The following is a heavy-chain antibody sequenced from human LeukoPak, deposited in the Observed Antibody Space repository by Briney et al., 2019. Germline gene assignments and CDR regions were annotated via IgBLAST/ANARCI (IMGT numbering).Heavy chain of an antibody. J-gene: IGHJ6*02. CDR3: AKSGGGTRRYYYYYYGMDV. Sequence: PGGSLRLSCAASGFTFSSYWMSWVRQAPGKGLEWVPAISGSGGSTYYADSVKGRFTISRDNSKNTLYLQMNSLRAEDTAVYYCAKSGGGTRRYYYYYYGMDVWGQGTTVTVSS. V-gene: IGHV3-23*01. D-gene: IGHD2-15*01. CDR1: GFTFSSYW. CDR2: ISGSGGST.